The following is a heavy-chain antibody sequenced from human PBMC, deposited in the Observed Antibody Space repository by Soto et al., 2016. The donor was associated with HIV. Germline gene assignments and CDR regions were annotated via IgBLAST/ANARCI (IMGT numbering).Heavy chain of an antibody. J-gene: IGHJ6*02. D-gene: IGHD3-10*01. Sequence: EVQLVGSGGGVVRPGGSLRLSCAASGFTFDDYGMSWVRQAPGKGLEWVSGINWNGGSTGYVDSVKGRFTIFRDNAKNSLYLQMNSLRVEDTALYYCARDRGYYYGSGSSKAVYYYGMDVWGQGTTVTSP. CDR2: INWNGGST. V-gene: IGHV3-20*04. CDR3: ARDRGYYYGSGSSKAVYYYGMDV. CDR1: GFTFDDYG.